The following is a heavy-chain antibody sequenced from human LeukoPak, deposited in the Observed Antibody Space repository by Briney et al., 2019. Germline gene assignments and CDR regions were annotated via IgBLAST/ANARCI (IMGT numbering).Heavy chain of an antibody. J-gene: IGHJ6*03. CDR1: GFTFSTVT. CDR2: ISGSSSYI. V-gene: IGHV3-21*01. CDR3: ARDPYSGSYGADYYYYMDV. D-gene: IGHD1-26*01. Sequence: GGCLRLSCVVSGFTFSTVTMNSVRRAPGQGLGWFSCISGSSSYIYSADSVTGRFTISRDNAKISLYLQMNSLRDEETAVYYCARDPYSGSYGADYYYYMDVWGKGTTVTISS.